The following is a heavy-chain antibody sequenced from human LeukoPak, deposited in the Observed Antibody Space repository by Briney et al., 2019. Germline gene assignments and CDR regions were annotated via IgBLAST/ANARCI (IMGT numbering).Heavy chain of an antibody. J-gene: IGHJ5*02. D-gene: IGHD2-15*01. CDR3: TRDRGTYNWFDP. Sequence: GGSLRLPCAASGFTFSGSAVHWVRQSSGKGLEWVGHIDKKDNLYATAYAESVKGRFTISRDDSKDTAFLHMDSLKTEDTALYYCTRDRGTYNWFDPWGQGTLVTVSS. CDR1: GFTFSGSA. CDR2: IDKKDNLYAT. V-gene: IGHV3-73*01.